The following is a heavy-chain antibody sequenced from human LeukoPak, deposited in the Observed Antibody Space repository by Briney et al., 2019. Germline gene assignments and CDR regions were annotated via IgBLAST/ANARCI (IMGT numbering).Heavy chain of an antibody. J-gene: IGHJ3*02. CDR2: IYPGDSDT. CDR1: GYSFTSYW. V-gene: IGHV5-51*01. D-gene: IGHD3-10*01. CDR3: ARPADYDYYGSGALLGAFDI. Sequence: GESLKISCKGSGYSFTSYWIGWVRQMPGEGLEWMGIIYPGDSDTRYSPSFQGQVTISADKSISTAYLQWSSLKASDTAMYYCARPADYDYYGSGALLGAFDIWGQGTMVTVSS.